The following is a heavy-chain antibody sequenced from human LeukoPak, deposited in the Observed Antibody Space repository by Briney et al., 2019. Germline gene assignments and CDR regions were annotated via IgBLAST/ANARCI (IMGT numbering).Heavy chain of an antibody. Sequence: GGSLRLSCAASEFTLSDYYMSWIRQAPGKGLEWVSYISRSGTTIYYADSVKGRFTISRDNAKNSLYLQMNSLRADDTAVYFCARDKYETSGRFDYWGQGALVTVSS. CDR3: ARDKYETSGRFDY. D-gene: IGHD3-22*01. J-gene: IGHJ4*02. CDR1: EFTLSDYY. V-gene: IGHV3-11*01. CDR2: ISRSGTTI.